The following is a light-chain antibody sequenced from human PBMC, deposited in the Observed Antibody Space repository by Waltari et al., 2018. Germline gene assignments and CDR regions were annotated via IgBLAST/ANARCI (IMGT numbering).Light chain of an antibody. V-gene: IGKV3-15*01. J-gene: IGKJ4*01. CDR2: GAY. Sequence: EIVVTQSPATLSVSTGDRVTLACRASQNVGTSLAWYQQKPGQTPRLLIFGAYSRASGVPARFSGSGSGTDFTLAISSLQSEDFAVYYCQQYEDWPRHSFGGGTKVQIE. CDR1: QNVGTS. CDR3: QQYEDWPRHS.